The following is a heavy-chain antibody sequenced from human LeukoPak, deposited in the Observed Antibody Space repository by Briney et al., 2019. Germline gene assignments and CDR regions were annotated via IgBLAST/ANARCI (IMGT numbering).Heavy chain of an antibody. CDR1: GFTFSSYA. CDR2: ISYDGSNK. Sequence: GRSLRLSCAASGFTFSSYAMHWVRQAPGKGLEWVAVISYDGSNKYYADSVKGRFTISRDNSKNTLYLQMNSLRAEDTAVYYCARGYCSSTSCSFDYWGQGTLVTVSS. CDR3: ARGYCSSTSCSFDY. V-gene: IGHV3-30-3*01. D-gene: IGHD2-2*01. J-gene: IGHJ4*02.